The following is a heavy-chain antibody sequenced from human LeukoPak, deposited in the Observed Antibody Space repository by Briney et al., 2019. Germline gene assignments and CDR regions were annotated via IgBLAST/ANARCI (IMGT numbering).Heavy chain of an antibody. CDR1: GYILTNNW. CDR2: IYPDNSDT. J-gene: IGHJ3*02. D-gene: IGHD2-15*01. CDR3: ASQYCSGGSCYSHDAFDI. Sequence: GESLKISCKISGYILTNNWIGWVRQVPGKGLEWMGLIYPDNSDTKYSPSFQGQVTISADKSISTAYLQWSSLKASDTAMYYCASQYCSGGSCYSHDAFDIWGQGTMVTVSS. V-gene: IGHV5-51*01.